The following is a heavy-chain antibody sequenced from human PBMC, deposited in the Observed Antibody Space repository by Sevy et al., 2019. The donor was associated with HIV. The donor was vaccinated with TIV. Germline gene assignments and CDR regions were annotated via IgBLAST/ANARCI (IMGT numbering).Heavy chain of an antibody. J-gene: IGHJ3*02. V-gene: IGHV1-69*13. CDR2: IIPMFGTV. D-gene: IGHD3-16*01. CDR3: ARDRDITFGGGDTFDI. CDR1: GGSFDTYT. Sequence: ASVKVSCKASGGSFDTYTISWLRQAPGQGPEWMGLIIPMFGTVNYAQKLQGRVTMAADESTSTAYMELSSLRSEDSGVYYCARDRDITFGGGDTFDIWGQGTMVTVSS.